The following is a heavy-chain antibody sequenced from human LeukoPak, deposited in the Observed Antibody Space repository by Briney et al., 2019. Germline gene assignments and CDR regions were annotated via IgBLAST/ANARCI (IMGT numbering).Heavy chain of an antibody. CDR1: GYTFSDYH. D-gene: IGHD3-16*01. V-gene: IGHV1-46*01. CDR2: IIPSGGST. CDR3: ARDSYGSDY. Sequence: ASVKVSCKASGYTFSDYHMHWVRQAPGQGLEWMGRIIPSGGSTTYAQKFQGRVTMTRDMSTNTVYMELSSLRSADTAVYYCARDSYGSDYWGQGTLVTVSS. J-gene: IGHJ4*02.